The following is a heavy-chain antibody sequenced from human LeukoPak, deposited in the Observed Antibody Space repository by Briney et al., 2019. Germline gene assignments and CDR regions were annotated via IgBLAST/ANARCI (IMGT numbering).Heavy chain of an antibody. J-gene: IGHJ4*02. CDR2: ISAQHGQT. V-gene: IGHV1-18*01. CDR1: GYSENFYG. D-gene: IGHD3-22*01. Sequence: ASVKVSCKTSGYSENFYGITWVRQVAGQGLEWMGWISAQHGQTEYAPNSQGRVTMTTDTYTNTAYMQLSRLSSDDTAVYYCARVDDRGHYYDSSGPRKLFDYWGQGTLVTVSS. CDR3: ARVDDRGHYYDSSGPRKLFDY.